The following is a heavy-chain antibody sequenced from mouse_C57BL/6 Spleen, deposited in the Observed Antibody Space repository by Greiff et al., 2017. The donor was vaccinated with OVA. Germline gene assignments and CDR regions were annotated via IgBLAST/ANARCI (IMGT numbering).Heavy chain of an antibody. Sequence: VQLQQSVAELVRPGASVKLSCTASGFNIKNTYMHWVKQRPEQGLEWIGRIDPANGNTKYAPKFQGKATITADTSSNTAYLQLSSLTSEDTAIYYGAITTVVARYAMDYWGQGTSVTVSS. D-gene: IGHD1-1*01. CDR1: GFNIKNTY. J-gene: IGHJ4*01. V-gene: IGHV14-3*01. CDR2: IDPANGNT. CDR3: AITTVVARYAMDY.